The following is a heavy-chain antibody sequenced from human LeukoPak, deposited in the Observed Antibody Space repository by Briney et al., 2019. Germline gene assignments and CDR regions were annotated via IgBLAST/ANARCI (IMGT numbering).Heavy chain of an antibody. CDR3: ADPFADAFDI. CDR2: INSDGTTT. Sequence: GGSLRLSCAASGFTFSAYWMHWVRQAPGKGLVWVSHINSDGTTTTYADSVKGRFTISRDNAKNTLYLQMNSLRAEDTATYYCADPFADAFDIWGRGTMVTVSS. D-gene: IGHD3-3*01. J-gene: IGHJ3*02. V-gene: IGHV3-74*01. CDR1: GFTFSAYW.